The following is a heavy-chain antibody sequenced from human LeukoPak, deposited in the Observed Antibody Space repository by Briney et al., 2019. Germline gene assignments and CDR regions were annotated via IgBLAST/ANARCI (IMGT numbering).Heavy chain of an antibody. CDR2: INHSGST. V-gene: IGHV4-34*01. CDR1: GGSFSGYY. D-gene: IGHD3-10*01. J-gene: IGHJ5*02. CDR3: ARHVWFGETHNWFDP. Sequence: SETLSLTCAVYGGSFSGYYWSWIRQPPGKGLEWIGEINHSGSTNYNPSLKSRVTISVDTSKNQFSLRLSSVAAADTAVYYCARHVWFGETHNWFDPWGQGTLVTVSS.